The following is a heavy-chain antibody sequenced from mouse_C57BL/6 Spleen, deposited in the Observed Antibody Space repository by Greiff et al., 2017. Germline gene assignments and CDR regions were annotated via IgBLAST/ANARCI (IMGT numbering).Heavy chain of an antibody. CDR1: GYSITSGYY. D-gene: IGHD1-1*01. J-gene: IGHJ2*01. CDR3: ARDTTVVRFDY. Sequence: EVKLLESGPGLVKPSQSLSLTCSVTGYSITSGYYWNWIRQFPGNKLEWMGYISYDGSNNYNPSLKNRISITRDPSKNQFFLKLNSVTTEDTATYYCARDTTVVRFDYWGQGTTLTVSS. V-gene: IGHV3-6*01. CDR2: ISYDGSN.